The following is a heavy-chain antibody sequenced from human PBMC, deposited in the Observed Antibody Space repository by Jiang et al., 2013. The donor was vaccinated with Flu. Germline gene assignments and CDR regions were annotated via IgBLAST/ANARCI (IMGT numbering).Heavy chain of an antibody. V-gene: IGHV1-46*01. CDR2: INPSGGST. Sequence: SGAEVKKPGASMKLSCKASGYTFTKHYMHWVRQAPGQGLEWMGIINPSGGSTSYAQRFQGRVTMTRDTSTRTVYMELNSLRSEDTAVYYCARDRWGYDSSAYYGGPKGANWAFDIWGQGTMVTVSS. J-gene: IGHJ3*02. CDR1: GYTFTKHY. D-gene: IGHD3-22*01. CDR3: ARDRWGYDSSAYYGGPKGANWAFDI.